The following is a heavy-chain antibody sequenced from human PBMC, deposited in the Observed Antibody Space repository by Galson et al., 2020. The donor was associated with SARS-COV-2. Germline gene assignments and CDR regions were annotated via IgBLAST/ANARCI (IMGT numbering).Heavy chain of an antibody. CDR1: GFTFSSYS. Sequence: GESLKISCAASGFTFSSYSMNWVRQAPGKGLEWVSYISSSSSTISYADSVKGRFTISRDNAKNSMYLQMNSLRDEDTAVYYCARVKYAGSGWYTENWFDPWGQGTLVTVSS. CDR2: ISSSSSTI. V-gene: IGHV3-48*02. D-gene: IGHD6-19*01. CDR3: ARVKYAGSGWYTENWFDP. J-gene: IGHJ5*02.